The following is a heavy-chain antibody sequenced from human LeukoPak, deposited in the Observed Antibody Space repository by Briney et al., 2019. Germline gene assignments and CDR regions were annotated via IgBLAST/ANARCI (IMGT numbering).Heavy chain of an antibody. D-gene: IGHD3-10*01. V-gene: IGHV3-23*01. CDR3: AKDPQLVWFQGAWFDP. CDR1: GFTFSSYA. CDR2: ISGSGGST. J-gene: IGHJ5*02. Sequence: GGSLRLSCAASGFTFSSYAMSWVRQAPGKGLEGVSAISGSGGSTYYADSVKGRFSISRDNSKNTLYLQMNSLRAEDTAVYYCAKDPQLVWFQGAWFDPWGQGTLVTVSS.